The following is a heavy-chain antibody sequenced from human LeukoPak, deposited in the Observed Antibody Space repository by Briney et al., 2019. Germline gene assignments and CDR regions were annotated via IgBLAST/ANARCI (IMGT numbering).Heavy chain of an antibody. D-gene: IGHD2-2*01. J-gene: IGHJ3*02. Sequence: ASVKVSCKASGYTFTSYGISWVRQAPGQGLEWMGWISAYNGNTNYAQKLQGRVSMTTDTSTSTAYMELRSLRSDDTAVYYCARDQGDIVVVPDAFDIWGQGTMVTVSS. CDR3: ARDQGDIVVVPDAFDI. CDR2: ISAYNGNT. CDR1: GYTFTSYG. V-gene: IGHV1-18*04.